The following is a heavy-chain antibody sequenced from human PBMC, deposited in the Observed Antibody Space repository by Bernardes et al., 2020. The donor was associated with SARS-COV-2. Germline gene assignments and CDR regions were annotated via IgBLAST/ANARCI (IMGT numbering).Heavy chain of an antibody. D-gene: IGHD3-10*01. CDR3: ARDILYYYGSGRGYYGLDV. CDR2: ITANNGDT. V-gene: IGHV1-18*04. Sequence: VTVSCKGSGYTFTSYGISWVRQAPGQGLEWMGWITANNGDTKYAQKVQGRVTMTTDISTSIAYMELRSLRSDDTAVYYCARDILYYYGSGRGYYGLDVWGQGTTVTVSS. J-gene: IGHJ6*02. CDR1: GYTFTSYG.